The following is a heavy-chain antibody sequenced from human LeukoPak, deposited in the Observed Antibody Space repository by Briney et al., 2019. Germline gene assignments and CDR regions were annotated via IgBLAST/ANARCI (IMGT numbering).Heavy chain of an antibody. J-gene: IGHJ4*02. Sequence: GGSLRLSCATSGFTFSDYYMSWIRQAPGKGLEWVSYTGSSGNTIYYADSVKGRFTISRDNAKNSLYLQMNSLRAEDTAVYYCARGSSATSDYWGQGTLVTVSS. D-gene: IGHD6-25*01. CDR3: ARGSSATSDY. CDR2: TGSSGNTI. V-gene: IGHV3-11*01. CDR1: GFTFSDYY.